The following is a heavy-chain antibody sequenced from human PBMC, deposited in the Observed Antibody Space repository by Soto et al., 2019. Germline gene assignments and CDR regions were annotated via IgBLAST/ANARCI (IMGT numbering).Heavy chain of an antibody. CDR1: GGSISSYY. V-gene: IGHV4-59*01. J-gene: IGHJ3*02. CDR2: IFYSGST. CDR3: ARRYGSAFDI. D-gene: IGHD4-17*01. Sequence: SESLSLTCTVSGGSISSYYWSWIRQPPGKGLEWIGYIFYSGSTNYNPSLKSRVTISVDTSKNQFSLKLSSVTAADTAVYYCARRYGSAFDIWGHGTMVTVSS.